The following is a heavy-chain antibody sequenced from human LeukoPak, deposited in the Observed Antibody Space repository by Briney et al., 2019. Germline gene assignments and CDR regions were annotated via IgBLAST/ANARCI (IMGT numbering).Heavy chain of an antibody. Sequence: GGSLRLSCAASGFTFDDYAMHWVRQAPGKGLEWVSGISWNSGSIGYADSVKGRFTISRDNSKNTLYLQMNSLRAEDTAVYYCAKDPYYYDSSDYLRDVRGYFDLWGRGTLVTVSS. CDR2: ISWNSGSI. CDR3: AKDPYYYDSSDYLRDVRGYFDL. V-gene: IGHV3-9*01. CDR1: GFTFDDYA. J-gene: IGHJ2*01. D-gene: IGHD3-22*01.